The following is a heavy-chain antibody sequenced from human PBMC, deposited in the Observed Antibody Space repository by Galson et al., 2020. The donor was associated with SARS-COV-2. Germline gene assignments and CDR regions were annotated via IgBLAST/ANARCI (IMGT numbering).Heavy chain of an antibody. V-gene: IGHV3-15*01. CDR2: IKSKTDGGTT. CDR1: GFTFSNAW. J-gene: IGHJ4*02. D-gene: IGHD1-1*01. Sequence: GGSLRLSCAASGFTFSNAWMSWVRQAPGKGLEWVGRIKSKTDGGTTDYAAPVKGRFTISRDDSKNTLYLQMNSLKTEDTAVYYCTTDWNQGIYFDYWGQGTLVTVSS. CDR3: TTDWNQGIYFDY.